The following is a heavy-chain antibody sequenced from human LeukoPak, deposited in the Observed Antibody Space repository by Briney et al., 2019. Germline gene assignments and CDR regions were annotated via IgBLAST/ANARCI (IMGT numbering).Heavy chain of an antibody. CDR3: AARDGFWSGADY. CDR1: GGSISSYY. D-gene: IGHD3-3*01. V-gene: IGHV4-59*01. Sequence: SETLSLTCTVSGGSISSYYWSWLRQPPGKGLEWIGYIYYSGSTNYNPSLKSRVTISVDTSKNQFSLKLSSVTAADTAVYYCAARDGFWSGADYWGQGTLVTVSS. J-gene: IGHJ4*02. CDR2: IYYSGST.